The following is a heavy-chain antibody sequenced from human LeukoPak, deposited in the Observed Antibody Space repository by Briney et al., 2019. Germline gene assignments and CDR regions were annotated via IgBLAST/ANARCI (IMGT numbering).Heavy chain of an antibody. D-gene: IGHD2-15*01. V-gene: IGHV4-30-4*01. J-gene: IGHJ6*02. CDR3: ARGCSGGSCYSVYGDDYYYYGMDV. CDR2: IYYSGST. CDR1: GGSISSGDYY. Sequence: PSETLSLTCTVSGGSISSGDYYWSWIRQPPGKGLEWIGYIYYSGSTYYNPSLKSRVTISVDTSKNQFSLKLSSVTAADTAVYYCARGCSGGSCYSVYGDDYYYYGMDVWGQGTTVTVFS.